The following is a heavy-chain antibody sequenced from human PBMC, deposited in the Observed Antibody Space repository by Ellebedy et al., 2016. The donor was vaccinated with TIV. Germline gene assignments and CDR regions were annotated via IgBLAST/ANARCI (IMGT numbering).Heavy chain of an antibody. CDR1: GFTFSSYS. CDR2: ISASDTI. V-gene: IGHV3-48*01. Sequence: GGSLRLSCAASGFTFSSYSINWVRQAPGKGLEWVSYISASDTIYYADSVRGRFTISRDKAKKSVYLQMNSLRVEDTAIYYCARDAMLWIFDSWGQGTLVTVSS. D-gene: IGHD2-2*01. CDR3: ARDAMLWIFDS. J-gene: IGHJ4*02.